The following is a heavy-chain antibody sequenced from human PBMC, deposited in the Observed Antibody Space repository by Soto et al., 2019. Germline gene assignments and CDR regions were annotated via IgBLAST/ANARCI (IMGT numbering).Heavy chain of an antibody. D-gene: IGHD6-19*01. CDR3: ARVFIAVAGMDYFDY. CDR2: INHSGST. V-gene: IGHV4-34*01. J-gene: IGHJ4*02. CDR1: GGSFSGYY. Sequence: SETLSLTCAVYGGSFSGYYWSWIRQPPGKGLEWIGEINHSGSTNYNPSLKSRVTISVDTSKNQFSLKLSSVTAADTAVYYCARVFIAVAGMDYFDYWGQGTLVTV.